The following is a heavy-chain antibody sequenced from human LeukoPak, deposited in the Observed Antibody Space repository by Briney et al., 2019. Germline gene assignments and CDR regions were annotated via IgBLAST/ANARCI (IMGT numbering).Heavy chain of an antibody. Sequence: PGGSLRLSCAASGFTFSSYGMHWVRQAPGKGLEWVAVISYDGSNKYYADSVKGRFTISRGNSKNTLYLQMNSLRAEDTAVYYCASWRGSGNYYFDSWGQGILVTVSS. CDR2: ISYDGSNK. CDR1: GFTFSSYG. J-gene: IGHJ4*02. V-gene: IGHV3-30*03. CDR3: ASWRGSGNYYFDS. D-gene: IGHD3-10*01.